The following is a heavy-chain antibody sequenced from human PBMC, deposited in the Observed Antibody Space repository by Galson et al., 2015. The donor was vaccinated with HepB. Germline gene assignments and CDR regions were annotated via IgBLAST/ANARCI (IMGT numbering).Heavy chain of an antibody. Sequence: SVKVSCKASGYTFTSYDINWVRQATGQGLEWMGWMNPNSGNTGYAQKFQGRVTMTMNTSISTAYMELSSLRSEDTAVYYCARAGCDGLYYFDYWGQGTLVTVSS. CDR1: GYTFTSYD. D-gene: IGHD2-21*01. V-gene: IGHV1-8*01. CDR2: MNPNSGNT. J-gene: IGHJ4*02. CDR3: ARAGCDGLYYFDY.